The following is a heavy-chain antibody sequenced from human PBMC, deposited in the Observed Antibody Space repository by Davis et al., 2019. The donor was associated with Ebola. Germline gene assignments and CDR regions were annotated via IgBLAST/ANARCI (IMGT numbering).Heavy chain of an antibody. V-gene: IGHV1-18*01. J-gene: IGHJ4*02. Sequence: ASVKVSCKTSGFPFSTYGFNWVRKAPGQGLEWVGWISAYSGRTSYAQKFQGRVTLTTDTSTSTAYMDLRSLKPDDTAVYYCARDLAYWGQGSLVTVSS. CDR3: ARDLAY. CDR1: GFPFSTYG. CDR2: ISAYSGRT.